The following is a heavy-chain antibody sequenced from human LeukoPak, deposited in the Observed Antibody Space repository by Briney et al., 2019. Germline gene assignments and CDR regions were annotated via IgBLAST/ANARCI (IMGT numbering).Heavy chain of an antibody. CDR1: GFTLSGSA. D-gene: IGHD4-23*01. J-gene: IGHJ6*03. Sequence: GGSLRLSCAASGFTLSGSAMHWVRQASGKGLEWVGRIRSKANSYATAYAASVKGRFTISRDDSKNTAYLQMNSLKTEDTAVYYCTSGGNWYYYYYMDVWGKGTTVTVSS. CDR2: IRSKANSYAT. CDR3: TSGGNWYYYYYMDV. V-gene: IGHV3-73*01.